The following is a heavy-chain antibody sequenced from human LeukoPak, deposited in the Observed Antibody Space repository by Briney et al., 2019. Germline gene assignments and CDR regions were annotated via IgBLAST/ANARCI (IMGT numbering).Heavy chain of an antibody. D-gene: IGHD3-10*01. V-gene: IGHV3-23*01. CDR3: AKRGLGSPQSGKYYFDY. CDR1: GFTFSSYE. CDR2: ISGSAVT. J-gene: IGHJ4*02. Sequence: PGGSLRLSCAASGFTFSSYEMNWVRQAPGKGLEWVAAISGSAVTFYGDSVKGRFTISRDNSKKMVYLQMNSLTAEDTAVYYCAKRGLGSPQSGKYYFDYWGQGTLVTVSS.